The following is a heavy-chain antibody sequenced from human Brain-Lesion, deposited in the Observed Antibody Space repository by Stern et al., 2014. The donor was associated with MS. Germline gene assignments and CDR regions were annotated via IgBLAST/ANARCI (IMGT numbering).Heavy chain of an antibody. CDR2: IYSSGST. CDR1: GGSINTNNYY. V-gene: IGHV4-39*01. D-gene: IGHD4-17*01. J-gene: IGHJ4*02. Sequence: VQLEESGPGLVKPSETLSLTCTVSGGSINTNNYYWGWIRQPPGKGLEWIGNIYSSGSTFYSPSLKSRVTMSVDTSQNQFSLKLSSVPAADTAVYYCARTGDDFGDYSLSYWGQGTLVTVSS. CDR3: ARTGDDFGDYSLSY.